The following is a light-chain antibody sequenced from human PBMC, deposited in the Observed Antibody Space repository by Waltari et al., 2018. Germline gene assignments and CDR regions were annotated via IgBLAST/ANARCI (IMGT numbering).Light chain of an antibody. Sequence: EIVMTQSPATLSVFPGERATLSCRASQSIRSNLAWYQHKPGQAPRLLIYGASTRATGIPARFSGSGSGTELTLTISSLQSADFAVYFCQQYDNWLGTFGHGIKVEIK. CDR2: GAS. CDR3: QQYDNWLGT. V-gene: IGKV3D-15*01. CDR1: QSIRSN. J-gene: IGKJ1*01.